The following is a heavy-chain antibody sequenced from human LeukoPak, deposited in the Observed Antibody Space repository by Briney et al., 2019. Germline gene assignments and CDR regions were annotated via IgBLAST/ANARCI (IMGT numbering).Heavy chain of an antibody. J-gene: IGHJ4*02. Sequence: ASVKVSCKASGYTFTGYYMHWVRQAPGQGLEWMGWINPNSGGTNYAQKFQGRVTMTRDTSISTAYMALSRLRCDDTAVYYCARDHLTQQLVRTPMGYWGQGTLVTVSS. CDR1: GYTFTGYY. D-gene: IGHD6-13*01. V-gene: IGHV1-2*02. CDR3: ARDHLTQQLVRTPMGY. CDR2: INPNSGGT.